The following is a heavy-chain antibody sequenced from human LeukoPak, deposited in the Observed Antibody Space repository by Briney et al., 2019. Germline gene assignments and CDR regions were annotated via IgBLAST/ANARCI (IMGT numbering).Heavy chain of an antibody. Sequence: GGSLRLSCAASGFTFDDYGMSWVRQAPGEGLEWVSGINWNGGSTGYADSVKGRFTISRDNAKNSFFLQMSSLRAEDTSVYYCVAGDWGARDSFDLWGRGTMVTVSS. V-gene: IGHV3-20*04. J-gene: IGHJ3*01. CDR3: VAGDWGARDSFDL. CDR1: GFTFDDYG. CDR2: INWNGGST. D-gene: IGHD2-21*02.